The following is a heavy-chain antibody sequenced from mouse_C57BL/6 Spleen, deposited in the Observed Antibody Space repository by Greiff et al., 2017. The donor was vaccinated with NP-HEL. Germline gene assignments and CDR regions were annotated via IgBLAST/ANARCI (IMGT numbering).Heavy chain of an antibody. CDR1: GYTFPSYG. CDR2: IYPRSGNT. CDR3: ARWEGYYLDY. Sequence: QVQLQQSGAELARPGASVQLSCKASGYTFPSYGISWVKQRTGQGLEWIGDIYPRSGNTYSNEKFKGKATLTADKSSSTAYMELRSLTSEDSAVYFCARWEGYYLDYWGQGTTLTVSS. D-gene: IGHD4-1*01. J-gene: IGHJ2*01. V-gene: IGHV1-81*01.